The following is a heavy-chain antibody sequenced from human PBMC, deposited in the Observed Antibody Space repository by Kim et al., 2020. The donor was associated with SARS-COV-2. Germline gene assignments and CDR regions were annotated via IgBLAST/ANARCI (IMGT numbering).Heavy chain of an antibody. J-gene: IGHJ6*03. V-gene: IGHV3-9*03. CDR2: ISGSSEST. CDR1: GFKFGDYG. Sequence: GGSLRLSCAASGFKFGDYGMHWVRQAPGRGLEWVSAISGSSESTVYADSVMGRFTISRDNGKRSLFLEMNSLRVEDMALYYCARDVGRTNYYTSYMDVWGRGTSVAVSS. CDR3: ARDVGRTNYYTSYMDV. D-gene: IGHD3-3*01.